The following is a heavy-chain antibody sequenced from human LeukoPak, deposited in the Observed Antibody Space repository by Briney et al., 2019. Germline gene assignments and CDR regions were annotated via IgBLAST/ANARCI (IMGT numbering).Heavy chain of an antibody. V-gene: IGHV1-8*01. CDR2: MNPNSGNT. CDR3: ARLTKSSAYYKYHFDY. CDR1: GYTFTSYD. J-gene: IGHJ4*02. D-gene: IGHD3-22*01. Sequence: ASVKVSCKTSGYTFTSYDINWVRQATGQVLEWMGWMNPNSGNTGYAQKFQGRVTMTRDTSMSTAYMELSSLRSEDTAVYYCARLTKSSAYYKYHFDYWGQGTLVTVSS.